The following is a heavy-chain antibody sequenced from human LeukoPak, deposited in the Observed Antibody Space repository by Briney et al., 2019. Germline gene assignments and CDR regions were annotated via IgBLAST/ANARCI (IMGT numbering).Heavy chain of an antibody. CDR3: ARDRMQLWSDGRYYYYGMDV. D-gene: IGHD5-18*01. CDR2: IYYSGST. J-gene: IGHJ6*02. Sequence: SETLSLTCTVSGGSISSYYWSWIRQPPGKGLEWVGYIYYSGSTNYNPSLKSRVTISVDTSKNQFSLKLSSVTAADTAVYYCARDRMQLWSDGRYYYYGMDVWGQGTTVTVSS. CDR1: GGSISSYY. V-gene: IGHV4-59*01.